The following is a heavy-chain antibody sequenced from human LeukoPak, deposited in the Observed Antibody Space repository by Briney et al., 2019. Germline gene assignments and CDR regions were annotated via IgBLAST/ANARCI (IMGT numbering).Heavy chain of an antibody. J-gene: IGHJ6*03. CDR2: IWYDRSIK. Sequence: GGSLRLSCEASGFSLISYGMHWVRQAPGKVLEGVAFIWYDRSIKYYADSVKGRFTISRDNSKNTLYLQMNSLRAEDTAVYYCAKDRGKYCSSTSCYWSYMDVWGKGTTVTVSS. V-gene: IGHV3-30*02. CDR1: GFSLISYG. CDR3: AKDRGKYCSSTSCYWSYMDV. D-gene: IGHD2-2*01.